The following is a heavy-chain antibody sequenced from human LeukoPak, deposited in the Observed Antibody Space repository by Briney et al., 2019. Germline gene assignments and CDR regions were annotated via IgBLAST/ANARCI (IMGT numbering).Heavy chain of an antibody. CDR2: ASSSGSST. Sequence: PGGSLRLSCAASGFTFSDYAMSWVRQAPGKGLEWVSTASSSGSSTFYAGSVRGRFTVSRDGSKNTVYLQMNSLRADDTAVYYCAREGNYYDMDVWGQGTTVTVSS. CDR3: AREGNYYDMDV. V-gene: IGHV3-23*01. CDR1: GFTFSDYA. J-gene: IGHJ6*02.